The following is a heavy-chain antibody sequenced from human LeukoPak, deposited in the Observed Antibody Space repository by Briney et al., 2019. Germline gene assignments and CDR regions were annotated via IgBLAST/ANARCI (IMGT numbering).Heavy chain of an antibody. CDR2: IYTSGST. CDR3: AREPTTVAASYFDY. CDR1: GGSISSYY. Sequence: SETLSLTCTVSGGSISSYYWSWIRQPAGKGLEWIGRIYTSGSTNYNPSLKSRVTMSVDTSKNQFSLKLSSVTAADTAVYYCAREPTTVAASYFDYWGQGTLVTVSS. V-gene: IGHV4-4*07. J-gene: IGHJ4*02. D-gene: IGHD4-23*01.